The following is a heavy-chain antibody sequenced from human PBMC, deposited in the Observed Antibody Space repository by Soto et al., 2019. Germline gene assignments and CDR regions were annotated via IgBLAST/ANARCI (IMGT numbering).Heavy chain of an antibody. D-gene: IGHD3-16*01. CDR2: IYDSGST. CDR3: ARDLKVWGAGNYYYYGMDV. CDR1: GGSISSNY. Sequence: QVQLQEPGPGLVKPSETLSLTCTVSGGSISSNYWSWIRQPPGKGLEWIGYIYDSGSTNYNPSLKSRVTISVDTSKNQFSLKLSSVAAADTAVYFCARDLKVWGAGNYYYYGMDVWGQGTTVTVSS. J-gene: IGHJ6*02. V-gene: IGHV4-59*01.